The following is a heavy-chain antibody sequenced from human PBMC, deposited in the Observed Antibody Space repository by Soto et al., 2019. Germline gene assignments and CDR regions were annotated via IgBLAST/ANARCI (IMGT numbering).Heavy chain of an antibody. J-gene: IGHJ4*02. Sequence: QVQLLESGGGVVQPGRSLRLSCAASGFTFSSYGVHWVRQAPGKGLEWVALISYDGFNKYYGDSVKGRFTIYRDNSKNTLYLQMNSLRAEDTAVYYCAMDMYQYGNYGRLDYWGQGTLVTVSS. D-gene: IGHD1-7*01. CDR2: ISYDGFNK. CDR3: AMDMYQYGNYGRLDY. V-gene: IGHV3-30*03. CDR1: GFTFSSYG.